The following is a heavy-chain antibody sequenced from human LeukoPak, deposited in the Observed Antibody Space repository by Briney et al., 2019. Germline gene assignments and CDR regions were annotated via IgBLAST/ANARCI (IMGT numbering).Heavy chain of an antibody. V-gene: IGHV3-23*01. Sequence: GGSLRLSSAASGFTFSSYAVSWVRQAPGKGLGWVSSISGSGGSTYSADSVKGRFTISRDNSKNTLYLQMNSLRAEDTALYYCAKDRSCTNDICHGDFDYWGQGTLVTVSS. CDR2: ISGSGGST. J-gene: IGHJ4*02. CDR1: GFTFSSYA. D-gene: IGHD2-8*01. CDR3: AKDRSCTNDICHGDFDY.